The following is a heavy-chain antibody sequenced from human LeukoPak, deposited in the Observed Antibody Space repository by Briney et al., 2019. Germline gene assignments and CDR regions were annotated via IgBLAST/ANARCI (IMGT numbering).Heavy chain of an antibody. V-gene: IGHV3-64*01. CDR3: ARSATVTTFLDP. Sequence: GGSLRLSCAASGFTFNSYAMHWVRQAPGKGLEYVSSISTNGGSTYYANSVKGRFTISRDNSKNTLYLQMGGLKTEDMAVYYCARSATVTTFLDPWGQGTLVTVSS. CDR2: ISTNGGST. CDR1: GFTFNSYA. J-gene: IGHJ5*02. D-gene: IGHD4-17*01.